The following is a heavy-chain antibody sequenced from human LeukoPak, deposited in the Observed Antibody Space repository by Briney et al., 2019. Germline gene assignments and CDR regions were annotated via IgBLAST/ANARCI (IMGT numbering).Heavy chain of an antibody. D-gene: IGHD2-8*01. Sequence: SETLSLTCIVSGGSISSSSYYWGWVRQPPGEGLEWIGSIYYSGTTYYSGTTYYNPSLRSRLTISADTSKNQFSLKLSSVTAADTAVYYCARVLVVNGGFDYWGQGTLVTVSS. CDR2: IYYSGTTYYSGTT. CDR3: ARVLVVNGGFDY. J-gene: IGHJ4*02. V-gene: IGHV4-39*07. CDR1: GGSISSSSYY.